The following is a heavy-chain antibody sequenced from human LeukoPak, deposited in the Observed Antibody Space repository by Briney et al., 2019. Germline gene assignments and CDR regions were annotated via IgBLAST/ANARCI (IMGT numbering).Heavy chain of an antibody. D-gene: IGHD2-21*02. CDR3: ARGTIVVVTAIRSNDAFDI. Sequence: GGSLRLSCAASGFTFSSYWMSWVRQAPGKGLEWEANIKQDGSEKYYVDSVKGRFTISRDNAKNSLYLQMNSLRAEDTAVYYCARGTIVVVTAIRSNDAFDIWGQGTMVTVSS. CDR1: GFTFSSYW. V-gene: IGHV3-7*01. J-gene: IGHJ3*02. CDR2: IKQDGSEK.